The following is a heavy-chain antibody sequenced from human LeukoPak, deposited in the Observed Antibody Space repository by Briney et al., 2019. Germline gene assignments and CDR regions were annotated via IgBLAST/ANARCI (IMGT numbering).Heavy chain of an antibody. Sequence: PSETLSLTCAVSGTSISPYYWSWIRQPPGKGLEWIGYIYYSGGTNYNPSLKSRVTISIDTSENQVSLILRSVTAADTAVYYCAREVGDSDSDNWFDPWGQGTLVTVSS. CDR1: GTSISPYY. J-gene: IGHJ5*02. D-gene: IGHD2-21*02. CDR3: AREVGDSDSDNWFDP. CDR2: IYYSGGT. V-gene: IGHV4-59*01.